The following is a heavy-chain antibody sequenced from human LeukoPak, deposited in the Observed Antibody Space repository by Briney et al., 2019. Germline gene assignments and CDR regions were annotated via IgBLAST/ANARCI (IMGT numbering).Heavy chain of an antibody. J-gene: IGHJ5*02. CDR2: ISGSGASI. V-gene: IGHV3-23*01. D-gene: IGHD6-13*01. CDR3: AKDGSSIAAAGSINWFDP. CDR1: GFTFRSYA. Sequence: GGSLRLSCAASGFTFRSYAMSWVRRAPGKGLEWVSVISGSGASIYYADSVKGRFIISRDNSKNTLYLQMNSLRAEDTAVYYCAKDGSSIAAAGSINWFDPWGQGTLVTVSS.